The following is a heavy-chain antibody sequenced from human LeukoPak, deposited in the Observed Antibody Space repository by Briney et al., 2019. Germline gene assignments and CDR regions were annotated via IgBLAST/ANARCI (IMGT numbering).Heavy chain of an antibody. Sequence: GGSLRLSCAASGFTFSYYYMTWIRQAPGKGLEWVSFISGSNTYTNYADSVKGRFTISRDNAKNSLSLQMNSLRAEDTAVYYCARGSQQLDPWGPGNLVTVSS. J-gene: IGHJ5*02. D-gene: IGHD4-11*01. CDR3: ARGSQQLDP. CDR1: GFTFSYYY. V-gene: IGHV3-11*05. CDR2: ISGSNTYT.